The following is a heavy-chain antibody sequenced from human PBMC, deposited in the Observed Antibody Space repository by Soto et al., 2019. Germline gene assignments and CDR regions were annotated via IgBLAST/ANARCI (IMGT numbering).Heavy chain of an antibody. CDR1: GYTFTSYY. J-gene: IGHJ5*02. V-gene: IGHV1-46*03. CDR3: ARGGAAGTPIGYWFDP. CDR2: INPSGGST. D-gene: IGHD1-1*01. Sequence: QVQLVQSGAEVKKPGASVKVSCKASGYTFTSYYMHWVRQAPGQGLEWMGIINPSGGSTSYAQKFQGRVTMTRDTSTSTVYMELSSLRSEDTAVYYCARGGAAGTPIGYWFDPWGQGTLVTVSS.